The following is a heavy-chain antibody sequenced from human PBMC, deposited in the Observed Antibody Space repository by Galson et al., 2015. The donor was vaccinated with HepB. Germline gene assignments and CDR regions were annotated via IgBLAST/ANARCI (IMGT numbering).Heavy chain of an antibody. CDR3: AKGTRHRFLEGRIFDY. CDR2: IIGRAENT. D-gene: IGHD3-3*01. J-gene: IGHJ4*02. Sequence: SLRLSCAVSGITFDIYAMSWVRQAPGKGLEWVSSIIGRAENTYYADPVKGRFTISRDNSKNTMYLQMNSLRADDTAVYYCAKGTRHRFLEGRIFDYWGQGTLVTVSS. V-gene: IGHV3-23*01. CDR1: GITFDIYA.